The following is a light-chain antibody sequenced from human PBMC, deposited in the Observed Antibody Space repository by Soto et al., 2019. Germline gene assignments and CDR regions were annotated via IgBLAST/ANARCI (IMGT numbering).Light chain of an antibody. CDR2: DVS. CDR1: SSDVGRYNY. J-gene: IGLJ2*01. V-gene: IGLV2-14*03. CDR3: RSYTSSTTVV. Sequence: QSVLTQPASVSGSPGQSITISCTGTSSDVGRYNYVSWYRQYPGKAPKLMIYDVSDRPSGVSNRFSGSKSCNTASLTISGLQAEDEADYYCRSYTSSTTVVFGGGTKLTVL.